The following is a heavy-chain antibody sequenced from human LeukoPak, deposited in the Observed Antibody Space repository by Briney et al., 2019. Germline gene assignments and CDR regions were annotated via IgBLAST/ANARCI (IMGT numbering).Heavy chain of an antibody. CDR2: MSYSGST. D-gene: IGHD1-20*01. Sequence: RASETLSLTCTVSGGSISSSSFYWGWIRQPSGRGLEWIGSMSYSGSTYYNPSLKSRVTISVDPSNNQFSLKLSSVTAADTAVYYCARHEISGTIRSGPVDYWGQGTLVTVSS. V-gene: IGHV4-39*01. CDR3: ARHEISGTIRSGPVDY. J-gene: IGHJ4*02. CDR1: GGSISSSSFY.